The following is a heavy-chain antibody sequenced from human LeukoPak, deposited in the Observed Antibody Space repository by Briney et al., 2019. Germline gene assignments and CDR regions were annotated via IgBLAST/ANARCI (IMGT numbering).Heavy chain of an antibody. Sequence: GGSLRPSCAASGFTFSSYEMNWVRQAPGKGQEWVSYISSSGSTIYYADSVKGRFTISRDNAKNSLYLQMNSLRAEDTAVYYCARDHGCSSTSCYDDVYWGQGTLVTVS. CDR3: ARDHGCSSTSCYDDVY. CDR1: GFTFSSYE. J-gene: IGHJ4*02. CDR2: ISSSGSTI. V-gene: IGHV3-48*03. D-gene: IGHD2-2*01.